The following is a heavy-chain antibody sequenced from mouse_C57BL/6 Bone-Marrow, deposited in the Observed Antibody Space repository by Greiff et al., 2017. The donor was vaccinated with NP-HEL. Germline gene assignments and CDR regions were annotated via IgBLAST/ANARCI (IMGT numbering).Heavy chain of an antibody. CDR2: IYPRSGNT. CDR3: ARDYYGSSWYFDV. J-gene: IGHJ1*03. Sequence: QVQLKESGAELARPGASVKLSCKASGYTFTSYGISWVKQRTGQGLEWIGEIYPRSGNTYYNEKFKGKATLTADKSSSTAYMDLRSLTSEDSAVYYCARDYYGSSWYFDVWGTGTTVTVSS. D-gene: IGHD1-1*01. V-gene: IGHV1-81*01. CDR1: GYTFTSYG.